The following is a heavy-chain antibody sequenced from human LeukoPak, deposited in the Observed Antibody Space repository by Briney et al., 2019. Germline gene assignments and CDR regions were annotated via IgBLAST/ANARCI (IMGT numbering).Heavy chain of an antibody. J-gene: IGHJ4*02. Sequence: PGGSLRLSCAASGFTFSDYYMSWVRQAPGKGLEWVSGISGSGGSTYYADSVKGRFTISRDNSKNTLYLQMNSLRAEDTAVYYCAKSTKIRCSGGSCPDFDYWGQGTLVTVSS. D-gene: IGHD2-15*01. CDR2: ISGSGGST. V-gene: IGHV3-23*01. CDR3: AKSTKIRCSGGSCPDFDY. CDR1: GFTFSDYY.